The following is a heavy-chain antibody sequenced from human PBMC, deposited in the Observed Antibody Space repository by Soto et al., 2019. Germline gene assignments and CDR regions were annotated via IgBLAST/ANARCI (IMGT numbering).Heavy chain of an antibody. CDR3: AREELLPDNWFDP. D-gene: IGHD2-15*01. CDR1: GFTFSSYS. Sequence: EVQLVESGGGLVQPGGSLILSCAASGFTFSSYSMNWVRQAPGKGLEWVSYISSSSSTIYYADSVKGRFTISRDNAKNSLYLQMNSLRAEDTAVYYCAREELLPDNWFDPWGQGTLVTVSS. V-gene: IGHV3-48*01. J-gene: IGHJ5*02. CDR2: ISSSSSTI.